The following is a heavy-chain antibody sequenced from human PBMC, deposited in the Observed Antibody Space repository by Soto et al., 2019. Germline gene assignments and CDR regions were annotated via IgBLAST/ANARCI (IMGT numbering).Heavy chain of an antibody. CDR1: GFTFDDYA. V-gene: IGHV3-9*01. D-gene: IGHD4-17*01. CDR3: ARDMTTVTRDAFDI. J-gene: IGHJ3*02. CDR2: ISWNSGSI. Sequence: GGSLRLSCAASGFTFDDYAMHWVRQAPGKGLEWVSGISWNSGSIGYADSVKGRFTISRDNAKNSLYLQMNSLRAEDTALYYCARDMTTVTRDAFDIWGQGTMVTVSS.